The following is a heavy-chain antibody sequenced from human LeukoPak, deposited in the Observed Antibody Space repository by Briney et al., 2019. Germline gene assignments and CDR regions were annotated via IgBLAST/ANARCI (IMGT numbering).Heavy chain of an antibody. CDR1: GYTFTSYY. CDR3: ARDKNFGYDFWSGDYYMDV. J-gene: IGHJ6*03. Sequence: ASVKVSCKASGYTFTSYYMHWVRQAPGQGLEWMGIINPSGGSTSYAQKVQGRVTMTRDTSTSTVYMELSSLRSEDAAVYYCARDKNFGYDFWSGDYYMDVWGKGTTVTVSS. D-gene: IGHD3-3*01. CDR2: INPSGGST. V-gene: IGHV1-46*01.